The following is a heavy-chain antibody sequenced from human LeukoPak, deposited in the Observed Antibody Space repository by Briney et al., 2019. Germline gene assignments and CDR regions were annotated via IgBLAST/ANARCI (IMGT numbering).Heavy chain of an antibody. J-gene: IGHJ5*02. D-gene: IGHD1-1*01. CDR1: GFTFSSYS. CDR2: ISSSSSYI. CDR3: ARAGSSSGFDP. Sequence: PGGSLRLSCAASGFTFSSYSMNWVRQAPGKGLEWVSSISSSSSYIYYADSMKGRFTISRDDAKKSLYLQMNSLRAEDTAVYYCARAGSSSGFDPWGQGTLVTVSS. V-gene: IGHV3-21*01.